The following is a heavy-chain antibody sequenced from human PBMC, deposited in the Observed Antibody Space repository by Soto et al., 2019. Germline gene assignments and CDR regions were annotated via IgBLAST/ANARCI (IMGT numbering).Heavy chain of an antibody. CDR1: GFTLSSYG. J-gene: IGHJ4*02. CDR3: ARDHGGGGLTLEY. V-gene: IGHV3-30*02. CDR2: IRNGGSNT. Sequence: GGSLRLSCAASGFTLSSYGMHWVRQAPGKGLEWVADIRNGGSNTHHADSVEGRFTISRDNAKNTLYLQMNSLRPEDTAIYYCARDHGGGGLTLEYWGQGTLVTISS. D-gene: IGHD3-16*01.